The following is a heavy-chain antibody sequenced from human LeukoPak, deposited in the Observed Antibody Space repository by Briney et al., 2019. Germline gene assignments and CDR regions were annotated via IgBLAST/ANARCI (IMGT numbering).Heavy chain of an antibody. CDR3: ARDKGYFDY. CDR1: GFTFSSYW. V-gene: IGHV3-53*01. J-gene: IGHJ4*02. Sequence: GGSLRLSCAASGFTFSSYWMSWVRQAPGKGLEWVSVIYSGDNTYYADSVKGRFTISRDNSKNTLYLQMNSLRAEDTAVYYCARDKGYFDYWGQGTLVTVSS. CDR2: IYSGDNT.